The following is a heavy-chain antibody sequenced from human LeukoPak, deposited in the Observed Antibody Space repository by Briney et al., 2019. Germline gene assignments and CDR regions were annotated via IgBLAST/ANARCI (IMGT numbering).Heavy chain of an antibody. CDR3: ARDDRSLRVYYDS. D-gene: IGHD4-17*01. CDR1: GFTFSSYA. CDR2: TSYEGTVK. V-gene: IGHV3-30*04. Sequence: PGMSLRLSCAASGFTFSSYAMPWVRQAPGKGLEWVAMTSYEGTVKYNAESVKGRFTISRDNSKNTLFLQMDSLRGDDTALYYCARDDRSLRVYYDSWGQGTLVTVSS. J-gene: IGHJ4*02.